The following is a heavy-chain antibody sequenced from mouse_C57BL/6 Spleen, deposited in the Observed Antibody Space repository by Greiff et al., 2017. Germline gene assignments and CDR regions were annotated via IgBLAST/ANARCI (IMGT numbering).Heavy chain of an antibody. V-gene: IGHV3-6*01. D-gene: IGHD1-1*01. CDR3: ARENYGSHWYFDV. Sequence: DVQLQESGPGLVKPSQSLSLTCSVTGYSITSGYYWNWIRQFPGNKLEWMGYISYDGSNNYNPSLKNRISITRDTSKNQFFLKLNSVTTEDTATYYCARENYGSHWYFDVWGTGTTVTVSS. CDR1: GYSITSGYY. J-gene: IGHJ1*03. CDR2: ISYDGSN.